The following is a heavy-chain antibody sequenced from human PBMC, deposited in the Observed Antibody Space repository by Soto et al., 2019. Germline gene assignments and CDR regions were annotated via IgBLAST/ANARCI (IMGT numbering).Heavy chain of an antibody. CDR2: INHSGST. CDR3: ARGSPIPAATFDY. CDR1: GGSFSGYY. V-gene: IGHV4-34*01. J-gene: IGHJ4*02. Sequence: SETLSLTCAVYGGSFSGYYWSWIRQPPGKGLEWIGEINHSGSTNYNPSLKSRVTISVDTSKNQFSLKLSSVTAADTAVYYCARGSPIPAATFDYWGQGTLVTVSS. D-gene: IGHD2-2*01.